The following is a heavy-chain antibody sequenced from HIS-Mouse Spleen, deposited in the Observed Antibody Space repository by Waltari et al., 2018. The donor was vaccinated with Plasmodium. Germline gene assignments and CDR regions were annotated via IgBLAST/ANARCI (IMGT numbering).Heavy chain of an antibody. CDR2: ISSSSSTI. CDR3: ARVVTIFGVVIDY. D-gene: IGHD3-3*01. Sequence: EVQLVESGGGLVQPGGSLRLSCAASGFTLSSYSMQVVPQAPGKGLEWVSYISSSSSTIYYADSVKGRFTISRDNAKNSLYLQMNSLRDEDTAVYYCARVVTIFGVVIDYWGQGTLVTVSS. J-gene: IGHJ4*02. V-gene: IGHV3-48*02. CDR1: GFTLSSYS.